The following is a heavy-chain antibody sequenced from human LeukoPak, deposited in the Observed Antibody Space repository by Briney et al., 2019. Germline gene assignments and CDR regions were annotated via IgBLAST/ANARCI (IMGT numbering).Heavy chain of an antibody. CDR2: IIPIFGTA. CDR1: GGTFSSYA. Sequence: ASVKVSCKASGGTFSSYAISWVRQAPGQGLEWMGGIIPIFGTANYAQKFRGRVTITADKSTSTAYMELSSLRSEDTAVYYCAKRNGRRYFDYWGQGTLVTVSS. D-gene: IGHD1-14*01. V-gene: IGHV1-69*06. CDR3: AKRNGRRYFDY. J-gene: IGHJ4*02.